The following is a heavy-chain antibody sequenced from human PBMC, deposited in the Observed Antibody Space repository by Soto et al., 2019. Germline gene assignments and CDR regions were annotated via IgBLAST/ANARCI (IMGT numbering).Heavy chain of an antibody. CDR1: GGTFSNYA. CDR3: ARGGRTGYTFGKIDY. J-gene: IGHJ4*01. V-gene: IGHV1-69*01. Sequence: QVQLVQSGAEVKKPGSSVKVSCKASGGTFSNYAISWVRQAPGQGLECMGGIIPIFGAATYAQKFQGRVTIPADEPASKVYMKLSSLSSEDTAIYYCARGGRTGYTFGKIDYWGHGTGVTVSS. D-gene: IGHD5-18*01. CDR2: IIPIFGAA.